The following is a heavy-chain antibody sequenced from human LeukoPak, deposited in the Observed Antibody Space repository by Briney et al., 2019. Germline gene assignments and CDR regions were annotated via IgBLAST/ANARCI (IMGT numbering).Heavy chain of an antibody. CDR3: AKQARERWLQPNWFDP. Sequence: GGSLRLSCAASGFTFSSYGMHWVRQAPGKGLEWVAFIRYDGSNKYYADSVKGRFTISRDNSKNTLYLQMNSLRAEDTAVYYCAKQARERWLQPNWFDPWGQGTLVTVSS. CDR1: GFTFSSYG. CDR2: IRYDGSNK. D-gene: IGHD5-24*01. V-gene: IGHV3-30*02. J-gene: IGHJ5*02.